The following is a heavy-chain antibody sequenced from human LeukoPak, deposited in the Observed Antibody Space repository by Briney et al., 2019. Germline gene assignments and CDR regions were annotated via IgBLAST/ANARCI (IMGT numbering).Heavy chain of an antibody. D-gene: IGHD3-16*01. CDR1: GFTVSSKY. V-gene: IGHV3-53*01. Sequence: GGSLRLSCAASGFTVSSKYITWVRQAPGKGLEWVSIISSGGRTYYADSVKGRFTISRDNSKNTLYLHMSSLRAEDTAVYYCARDYAGYYYYYMDVWCKGTTVTVSS. CDR3: ARDYAGYYYYYMDV. J-gene: IGHJ6*03. CDR2: ISSGGRT.